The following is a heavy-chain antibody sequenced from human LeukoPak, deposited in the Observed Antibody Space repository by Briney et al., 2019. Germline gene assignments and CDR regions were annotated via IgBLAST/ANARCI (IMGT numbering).Heavy chain of an antibody. CDR1: GGSISSYY. CDR3: AGRADSSGYYYFDY. CDR2: IYYSGST. Sequence: SETLSLTCTVSGGSISSYYWSWIRQPPGKGLEWIGYIYYSGSTNYNPSLKRRVTISVDTSKNQFSLYLSSVTAADTAVYYCAGRADSSGYYYFDYWGQGTLVTVSS. J-gene: IGHJ4*02. V-gene: IGHV4-59*01. D-gene: IGHD3-22*01.